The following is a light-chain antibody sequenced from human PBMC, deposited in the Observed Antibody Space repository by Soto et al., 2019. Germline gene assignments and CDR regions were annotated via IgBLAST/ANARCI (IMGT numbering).Light chain of an antibody. CDR2: LGS. Sequence: DLVMTQSPLSLPVTPGEPASISCRSSQSLLHSSGRYYLDWYLQKPGQSPQLLIYLGSHRASGVPDRFSGSGSGTDFTPTISRVEAEDVGIYYCIQALQTPFTFGGGTRVEIK. CDR1: QSLLHSSGRYY. J-gene: IGKJ4*01. V-gene: IGKV2-28*01. CDR3: IQALQTPFT.